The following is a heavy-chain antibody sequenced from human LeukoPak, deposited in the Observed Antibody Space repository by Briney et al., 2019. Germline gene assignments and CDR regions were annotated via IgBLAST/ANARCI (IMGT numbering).Heavy chain of an antibody. CDR3: ARRAYSSGAH. CDR2: IYYSGST. D-gene: IGHD6-19*01. CDR1: GASIISSSYY. Sequence: SETLSLTCAVSGASIISSSYYWGWIRQPPGKGLEWIGSIYYSGSTNYNPTLKSRVTISADTSKNQFSLKLSSVTAADTAVYYCARRAYSSGAHWGQGTLVTVSS. V-gene: IGHV4-39*01. J-gene: IGHJ4*02.